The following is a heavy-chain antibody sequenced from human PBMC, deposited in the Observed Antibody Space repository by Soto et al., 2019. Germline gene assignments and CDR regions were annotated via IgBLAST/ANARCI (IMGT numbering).Heavy chain of an antibody. CDR2: ILPIFGTA. Sequence: QVQLVQSGAEVKKPGSSVKVSCKASGGSFNNYAFSWVRQAPGQGLEWMGGILPIFGTANYPQKFQGRLTITADGSTNTPYMELSSLRSEDTAVYYCARSRDFWTGNSYFFDYWGQGALVTVSS. V-gene: IGHV1-69*01. CDR3: ARSRDFWTGNSYFFDY. CDR1: GGSFNNYA. D-gene: IGHD3-3*01. J-gene: IGHJ4*02.